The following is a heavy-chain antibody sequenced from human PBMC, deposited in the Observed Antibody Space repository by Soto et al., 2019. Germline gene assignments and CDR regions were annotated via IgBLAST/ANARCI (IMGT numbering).Heavy chain of an antibody. J-gene: IGHJ4*02. D-gene: IGHD6-19*01. CDR1: GFTFSSYG. CDR3: ANDLGETYSSGWYDYFDY. CDR2: ISYDGSNK. V-gene: IGHV3-30*18. Sequence: QVQLVESGGGVVQPGRSLRLSCAASGFTFSSYGMHWVRQAPGKGLEWVAVISYDGSNKYYADSVKGRFTISRDNSKNTXHLQMTSRRAEDTAVYYCANDLGETYSSGWYDYFDYWGQGTLVTVSS.